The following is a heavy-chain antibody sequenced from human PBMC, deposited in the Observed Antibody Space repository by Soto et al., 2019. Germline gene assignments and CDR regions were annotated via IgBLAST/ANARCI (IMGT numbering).Heavy chain of an antibody. Sequence: QVQLQETGPGLVKPSETLSLTCAVSGASISSSSSYWGWIRQPPGKGLGWVGSIYYSGSTYYNPSIKGRVTISVDPYTNHFSLKMGSESHAPPAVYYCARSGHIRFNHGDMDVGGQETTETIPS. D-gene: IGHD3-3*01. V-gene: IGHV4-39*02. J-gene: IGHJ6*02. CDR1: GASISSSSSY. CDR3: ARSGHIRFNHGDMDV. CDR2: IYYSGST.